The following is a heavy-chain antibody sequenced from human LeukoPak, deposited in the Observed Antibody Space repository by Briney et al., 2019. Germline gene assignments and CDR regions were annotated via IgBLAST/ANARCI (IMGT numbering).Heavy chain of an antibody. CDR3: RPDSSSEYYYYYMDV. CDR1: GFTFSSYG. CDR2: IRYDGSNK. Sequence: GGSLRLSCAASGFTFSSYGMHWVRQAPGKGLEWVAFIRYDGSNKYYADSVKGRFTISRDNSKNTLYLQMNSLRAEDTAVYYARPDSSSEYYYYYMDVWGKGTTVAVSS. D-gene: IGHD6-6*01. J-gene: IGHJ6*03. V-gene: IGHV3-30*02.